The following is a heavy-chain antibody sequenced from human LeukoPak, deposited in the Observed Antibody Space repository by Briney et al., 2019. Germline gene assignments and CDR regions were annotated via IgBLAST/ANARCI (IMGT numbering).Heavy chain of an antibody. CDR3: ARFSGSYYY. V-gene: IGHV3-21*01. CDR1: GFTFDDYG. Sequence: PGGSLRLSCAASGFTFDDYGMSWVRQAPGKGLEWVSSISSSSSYIYYADSVKGRFTISRDNAKNSLYLQMNSLRAEDTAVYYCARFSGSYYYWGQGTLVTVSS. D-gene: IGHD1-26*01. J-gene: IGHJ4*02. CDR2: ISSSSSYI.